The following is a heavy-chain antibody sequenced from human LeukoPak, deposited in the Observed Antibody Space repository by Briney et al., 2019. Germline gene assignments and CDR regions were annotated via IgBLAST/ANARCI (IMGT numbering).Heavy chain of an antibody. Sequence: GGSLRLSCAASGFTFSSYSMTWVRQAPGKGLEWVSSISGNSRYIYYADSMRGRFTISRDNAKNSLYLQMNSLKPEDTAVYYCAELGITMIGGVWGKGTTVTISS. D-gene: IGHD3-10*02. CDR3: AELGITMIGGV. CDR1: GFTFSSYS. CDR2: ISGNSRYI. J-gene: IGHJ6*04. V-gene: IGHV3-21*06.